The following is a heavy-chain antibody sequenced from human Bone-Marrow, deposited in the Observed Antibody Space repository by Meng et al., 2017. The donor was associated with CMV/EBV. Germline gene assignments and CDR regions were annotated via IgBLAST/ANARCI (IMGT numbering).Heavy chain of an antibody. Sequence: GGCLRLSCAAPGFPFSSYDLHWVRHATGKGLEWVSAIGTAGDTYYPGSVKGRFTISRENAKNSLYLQMNSLRAGDTAVYYCARGGSRSIAAPQVRPELYGMDVWGKGTTVTVSS. J-gene: IGHJ6*04. CDR3: ARGGSRSIAAPQVRPELYGMDV. CDR1: GFPFSSYD. V-gene: IGHV3-13*01. D-gene: IGHD6-6*01. CDR2: IGTAGDT.